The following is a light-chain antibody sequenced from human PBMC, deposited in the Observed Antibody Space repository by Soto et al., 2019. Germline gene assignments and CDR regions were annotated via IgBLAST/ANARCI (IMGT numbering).Light chain of an antibody. J-gene: IGLJ1*01. Sequence: QSVLTQPPSVSAAPGQRVTISCFGSSSNIGGNSVSWYQQLPGTAPKLLIYDDDKRPSGIPARFSGSKSGTSATLGITGFQTGHDANYYCGSWDSSLSAYVFGTGTKVTVL. CDR1: SSNIGGNS. CDR3: GSWDSSLSAYV. CDR2: DDD. V-gene: IGLV1-51*01.